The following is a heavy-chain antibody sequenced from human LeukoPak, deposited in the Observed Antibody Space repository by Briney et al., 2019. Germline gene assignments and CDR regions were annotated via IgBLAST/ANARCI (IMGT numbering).Heavy chain of an antibody. CDR3: AKLPVAGLYFDY. CDR1: GFTFSDYY. V-gene: IGHV3-11*01. J-gene: IGHJ4*02. D-gene: IGHD6-19*01. CDR2: ISSRGGTI. Sequence: PGGSLRLSCAASGFTFSDYYMNWIRQAPGKGLEWVSYISSRGGTIYYADSVKGRFTISRDNAKNSLYLQMNSLRAEDTAVYYCAKLPVAGLYFDYWGQGTLVTVSS.